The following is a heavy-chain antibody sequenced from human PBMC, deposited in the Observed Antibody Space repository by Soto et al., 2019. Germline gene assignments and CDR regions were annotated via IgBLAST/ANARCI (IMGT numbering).Heavy chain of an antibody. Sequence: ASVKVSCKASGYTFTGYYMHWVRQAPGQGLEWMGWINPNSGGTNYAQKFQGRVTMTRDTSTSTVYMELSGLRSEDTAVYYCASGYSYATHSKAHYYYGMDVWGQGTTVTVSS. CDR2: INPNSGGT. V-gene: IGHV1-2*02. J-gene: IGHJ6*02. CDR3: ASGYSYATHSKAHYYYGMDV. CDR1: GYTFTGYY. D-gene: IGHD5-18*01.